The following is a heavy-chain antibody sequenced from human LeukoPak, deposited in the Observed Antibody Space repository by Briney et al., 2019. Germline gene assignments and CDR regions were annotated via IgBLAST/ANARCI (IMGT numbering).Heavy chain of an antibody. CDR3: AKDSAFYYIDV. J-gene: IGHJ6*03. CDR1: GFSFSSYG. Sequence: GGSLRLSCAASGFSFSSYGMQWVRQAPGKGLEWVAVISYDGSNGYYADSVKGRFTISRDNSKNTLYLQMNSLKGDDTAVYYCAKDSAFYYIDVWGKGTTVIISS. D-gene: IGHD3-10*01. V-gene: IGHV3-30*18. CDR2: ISYDGSNG.